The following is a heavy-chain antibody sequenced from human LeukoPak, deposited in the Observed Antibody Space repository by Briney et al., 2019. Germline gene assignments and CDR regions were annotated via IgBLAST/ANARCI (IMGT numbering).Heavy chain of an antibody. D-gene: IGHD6-6*01. V-gene: IGHV4-59*01. CDR3: AREGKSIVAPTT. J-gene: IGHJ5*02. CDR1: GGSIRSYY. Sequence: SETLSLTCTVSGGSIRSYYWSWIRQPPGKGLEWIGYIYYSGNTNYNPSLKSRVTISVDTSKNQFSLKLSSVTAADTAVYYCAREGKSIVAPTTWGQGTLVTVSS. CDR2: IYYSGNT.